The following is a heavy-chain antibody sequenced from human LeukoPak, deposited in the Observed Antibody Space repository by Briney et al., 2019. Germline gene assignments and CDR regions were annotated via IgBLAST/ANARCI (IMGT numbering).Heavy chain of an antibody. J-gene: IGHJ4*02. Sequence: SETLSLTCTVSGGSISSYYWSWIRQPAGKGLEWIGRIYTSGSTNYNPSLKSRVTMSVDTSKNQFSLKLSSVTAADTAVYYCARDAFSQGRYSSGWIDYWGQGTLVTVSS. CDR2: IYTSGST. D-gene: IGHD6-19*01. V-gene: IGHV4-4*07. CDR1: GGSISSYY. CDR3: ARDAFSQGRYSSGWIDY.